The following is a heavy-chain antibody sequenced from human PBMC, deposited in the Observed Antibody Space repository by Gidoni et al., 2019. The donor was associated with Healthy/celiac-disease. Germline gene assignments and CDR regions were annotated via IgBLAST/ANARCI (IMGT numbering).Heavy chain of an antibody. CDR1: GYTFTGYY. CDR2: INPNSGGT. Sequence: QVQLAQSGAEVKKPGASVKGSYSDSGYTFTGYYMPWVRQAPGQGLEWMVWINPNSGGTNYAQKFQGSVTMTRDTSISTAYMELSRLRSDDTAVYYCARVLTGATWGQGTLVTVSS. V-gene: IGHV1-2*02. CDR3: ARVLTGAT. D-gene: IGHD1-26*01. J-gene: IGHJ5*02.